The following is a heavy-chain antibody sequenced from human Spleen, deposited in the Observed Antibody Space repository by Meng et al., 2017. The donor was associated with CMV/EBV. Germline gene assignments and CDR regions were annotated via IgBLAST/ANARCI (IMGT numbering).Heavy chain of an antibody. CDR1: GFTFSSYA. CDR3: VKVIRGTYWGGFDY. Sequence: SLKISCAASGFTFSSYAMHWVRQAPGKGLEWVAGVSWNSGNVGYADSVKGRFTISRDNAKNCLYLQMNSLRVEDMALYHCVKVIRGTYWGGFDYWGQGTLVTVSS. V-gene: IGHV3-9*03. CDR2: VSWNSGNV. D-gene: IGHD1-26*01. J-gene: IGHJ4*02.